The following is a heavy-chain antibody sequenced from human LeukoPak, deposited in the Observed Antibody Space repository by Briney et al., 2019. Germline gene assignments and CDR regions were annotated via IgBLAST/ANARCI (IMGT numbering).Heavy chain of an antibody. D-gene: IGHD3-3*01. V-gene: IGHV3-21*01. CDR3: ARDVGGRGSDY. Sequence: GGSLRLSCAASGFTFSSYSMNRVRQAPGKGLEWVSSISSSSSYIYYADSVKGRFTISRDNAKNSLYLQMNSLRAEDTAVYYCARDVGGRGSDYWGQGTLVTVSS. CDR2: ISSSSSYI. CDR1: GFTFSSYS. J-gene: IGHJ4*02.